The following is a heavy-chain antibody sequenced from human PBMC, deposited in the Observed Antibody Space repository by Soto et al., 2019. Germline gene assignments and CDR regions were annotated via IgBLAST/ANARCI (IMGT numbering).Heavy chain of an antibody. CDR1: GLIFSSYC. CDR3: AKDTYYHDSSGYYVFDY. Sequence: GGSLRLSCAASGLIFSSYCVHWVLQAPGKGLEWLAVISYDGTNKNYADSVKGRFTISRDNSKNTLYLQMNSLRPDDTAVYYCAKDTYYHDSSGYYVFDYWGQGTLVTVSS. CDR2: ISYDGTNK. D-gene: IGHD3-22*01. J-gene: IGHJ4*02. V-gene: IGHV3-30*18.